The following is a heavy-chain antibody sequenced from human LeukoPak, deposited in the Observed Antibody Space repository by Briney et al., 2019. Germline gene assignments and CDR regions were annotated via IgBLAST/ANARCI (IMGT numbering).Heavy chain of an antibody. CDR3: ARDRAMVVGSSWYYDY. CDR1: GFTFSSYG. D-gene: IGHD5-18*01. Sequence: PGESLRLSCAASGFTFSSYGMHWVRQAPGKGLEWVSLIWYDGSNKYYADSVKGRFTISRDNSKNTLNLQMNSLRAEDTALYYCARDRAMVVGSSWYYDYWGQGTLVTVSS. V-gene: IGHV3-33*01. J-gene: IGHJ4*02. CDR2: IWYDGSNK.